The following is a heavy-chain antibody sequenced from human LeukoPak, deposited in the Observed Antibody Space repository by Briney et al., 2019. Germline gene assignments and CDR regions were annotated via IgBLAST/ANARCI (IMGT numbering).Heavy chain of an antibody. CDR3: STTYYYDSSEGY. D-gene: IGHD3-22*01. Sequence: GGSLRLSCAASGFTVSSNYMSWVRQAPGKGLEWVGRIKSKTDGGTTDYAAPVKGRFTISRDDSKNTLYPQMNSLKTEDTAVYYCSTTYYYDSSEGYWGQGTLVTVSS. V-gene: IGHV3-15*01. CDR2: IKSKTDGGTT. CDR1: GFTVSSNY. J-gene: IGHJ4*02.